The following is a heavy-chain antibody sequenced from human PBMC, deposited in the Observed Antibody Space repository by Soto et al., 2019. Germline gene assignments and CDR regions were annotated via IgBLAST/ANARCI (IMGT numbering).Heavy chain of an antibody. D-gene: IGHD2-15*01. CDR1: GYTFTGYY. J-gene: IGHJ3*02. V-gene: IGHV1-2*04. CDR2: INPNSGGT. CDR3: ARHSLYGSGGSCYDLGAFDI. Sequence: ASVKVSCKASGYTFTGYYMHWVRQAPGQGLEWMGWINPNSGGTNYAQKFQGWVTMTRDTSISTAYMELSRLRSDDTAVYYCARHSLYGSGGSCYDLGAFDIWGQGTMVTVSS.